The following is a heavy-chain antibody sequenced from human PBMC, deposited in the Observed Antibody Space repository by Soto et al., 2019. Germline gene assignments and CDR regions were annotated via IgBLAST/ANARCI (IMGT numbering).Heavy chain of an antibody. CDR3: ASSKYDVVAGSVWFDP. CDR1: GGSISSGGYS. Sequence: SETLSLTCAVSGGSISSGGYSWSWIRQPPGKGLEWIGYIYHSGSTYYNPSLKSRVTISVDRSKNQFSLKLSSVTAADTAVYYCASSKYDVVAGSVWFDPWGQGTLVTVSS. V-gene: IGHV4-30-2*01. D-gene: IGHD2-21*01. J-gene: IGHJ5*02. CDR2: IYHSGST.